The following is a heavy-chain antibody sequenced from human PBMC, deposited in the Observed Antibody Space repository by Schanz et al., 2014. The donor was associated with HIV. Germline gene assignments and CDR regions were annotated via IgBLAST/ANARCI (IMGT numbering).Heavy chain of an antibody. CDR2: IYYSGST. CDR1: GGSIGNYY. D-gene: IGHD3-16*01. CDR3: ARGKRPGAPYHYYYYGMDV. Sequence: QVQLQESGPGLVKPSETLSLTCSVSGGSIGNYYWSWVRQPAGKGLEWIGSIYYSGSTYYNPSLKSRVTIPENTSKNQFPRKLTSGTAADTAVYYCARGKRPGAPYHYYYYGMDVWGQGTTVTVSS. J-gene: IGHJ6*02. V-gene: IGHV4-59*05.